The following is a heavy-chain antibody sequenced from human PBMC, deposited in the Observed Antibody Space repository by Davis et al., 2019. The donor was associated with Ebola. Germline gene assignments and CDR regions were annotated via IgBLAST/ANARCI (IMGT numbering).Heavy chain of an antibody. Sequence: SETLSLTCTVSGGSISSYSWSWIRQPPGKGLEWIGYIYHSGSTYYNPSLKSRVTISVDRSKNQFSLKLSSVTAADTAVYYCARLLRYSSSWYYFDYWGQGTLVTVSS. CDR1: GGSISSYS. J-gene: IGHJ4*02. V-gene: IGHV4-59*04. CDR2: IYHSGST. D-gene: IGHD6-13*01. CDR3: ARLLRYSSSWYYFDY.